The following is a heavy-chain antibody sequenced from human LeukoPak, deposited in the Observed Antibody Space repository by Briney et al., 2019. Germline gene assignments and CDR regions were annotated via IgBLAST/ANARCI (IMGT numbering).Heavy chain of an antibody. CDR2: MNPNSGNT. CDR3: ARGAAAGSTKLLDFDY. V-gene: IGHV1-8*03. Sequence: GASVKVSCKASGYTFTSYDINWVRQATGQGLEWMGWMNPNSGNTGYAQKFQGRVTITRNTSISTAYMELSSLRSEDTAVYYCARGAAAGSTKLLDFDYWGQGTLVTVSS. J-gene: IGHJ4*02. CDR1: GYTFTSYD. D-gene: IGHD6-13*01.